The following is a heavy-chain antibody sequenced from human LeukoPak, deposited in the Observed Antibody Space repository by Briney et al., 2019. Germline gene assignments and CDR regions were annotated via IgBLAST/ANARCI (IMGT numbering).Heavy chain of an antibody. V-gene: IGHV3-48*03. J-gene: IGHJ4*02. Sequence: GGSLRLSCAASGFTFSSYEMNWVRQAPGKGLEWVSYIGISSSTSIYYADSVRGRFTISRDNAKNSLYLQMNSLRDEDTAVYYCTRGAYEFDYWGQGTLVTVSS. CDR3: TRGAYEFDY. CDR1: GFTFSSYE. D-gene: IGHD3-16*01. CDR2: IGISSSTSI.